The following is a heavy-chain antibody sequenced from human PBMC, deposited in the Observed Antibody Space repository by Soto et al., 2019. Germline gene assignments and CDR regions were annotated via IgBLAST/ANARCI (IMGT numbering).Heavy chain of an antibody. CDR3: TRERWDYGDPQWYSAL. D-gene: IGHD4-17*01. V-gene: IGHV3-49*03. J-gene: IGHJ2*01. CDR1: GCTFGDYG. Sequence: GGSLRLSCSTSGCTFGDYGMTWFRQAPGKGLEWAGLIRSKSYGKTTEYAASATDRFTISRDDSKRIAYLQMSSLKAEDTAVYYCTRERWDYGDPQWYSALWGSGTLVTDSS. CDR2: IRSKSYGKTT.